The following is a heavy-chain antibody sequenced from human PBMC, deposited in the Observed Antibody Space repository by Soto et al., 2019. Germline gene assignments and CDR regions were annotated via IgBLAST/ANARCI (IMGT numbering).Heavy chain of an antibody. V-gene: IGHV3-21*01. CDR3: GRADHYNNYYYGMDV. Sequence: EVQLVESGGGLVKPGGSLRLSCAASGFTFSSYSMNWVRQAPGKGLEWVSSISSSSSYIYYAHSVKGRFNIFRDNTKNTQYLQMNSLSADDTVVYYCGRADHYNNYYYGMDVWGQGTTVTVSS. CDR1: GFTFSSYS. D-gene: IGHD1-1*01. CDR2: ISSSSSYI. J-gene: IGHJ6*02.